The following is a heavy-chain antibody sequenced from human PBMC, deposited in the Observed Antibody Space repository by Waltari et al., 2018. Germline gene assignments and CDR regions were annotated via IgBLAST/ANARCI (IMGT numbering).Heavy chain of an antibody. CDR3: AKTPRIYGGNPPDYYYYYMDV. D-gene: IGHD2-15*01. V-gene: IGHV3-30*18. Sequence: QVQLVESGGGVVQPGRSLRLSCAASGFTFSSYGMHWVRQAPGKGLEWVAVISYDGRNKYYADSVKGRFTISRDNSKNTLYLQMNSLRAEDTAVYYCAKTPRIYGGNPPDYYYYYMDVWGKGTTVTVSS. CDR1: GFTFSSYG. CDR2: ISYDGRNK. J-gene: IGHJ6*03.